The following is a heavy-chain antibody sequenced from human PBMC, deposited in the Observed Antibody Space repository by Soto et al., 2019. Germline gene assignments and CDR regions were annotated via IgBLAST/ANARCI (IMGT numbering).Heavy chain of an antibody. CDR2: IIPIFGTA. J-gene: IGHJ5*02. CDR3: AREPYGDPRRGAWFDP. CDR1: GGTFSSYA. Sequence: QVQLVQSGAEVKKPGSSVKVSCKASGGTFSSYAISWVRQAPGQGLEWMGGIIPIFGTANYAQKFQGRVTINADESTSTAYMELSSLRSEDTAVYYCAREPYGDPRRGAWFDPWGQGTLVTVSS. D-gene: IGHD4-17*01. V-gene: IGHV1-69*01.